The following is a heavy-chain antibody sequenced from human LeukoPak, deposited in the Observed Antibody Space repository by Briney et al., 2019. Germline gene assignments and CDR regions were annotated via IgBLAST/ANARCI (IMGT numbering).Heavy chain of an antibody. CDR1: GFTFSSYS. D-gene: IGHD3-3*01. CDR3: VRTYYDFWSGPHYFDY. V-gene: IGHV3-21*01. Sequence: GGSLRLSCAASGFTFSSYSMNWVRQAPGKGLEWVSSISSSSSYIYYADSVKGRFTISRDNAKNSLYLQMNSLRAEDTAVYYCVRTYYDFWSGPHYFDYWGQGTLVTVSS. J-gene: IGHJ4*02. CDR2: ISSSSSYI.